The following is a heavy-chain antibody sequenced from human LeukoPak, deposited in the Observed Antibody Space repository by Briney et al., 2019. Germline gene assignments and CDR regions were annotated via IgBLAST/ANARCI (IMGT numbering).Heavy chain of an antibody. V-gene: IGHV1-69*04. D-gene: IGHD2-21*01. CDR2: IIPILGIA. CDR3: ARDHYCGGDCDWFDY. CDR1: GGTFSSYT. Sequence: SVKVSCKASGGTFSSYTISWVRQAPGQGLEWMGRIIPILGIANYAQKFQGRVTITADKSTSTAYMELSSLRSEDTAVYYCARDHYCGGDCDWFDYWGQGTLVTVSS. J-gene: IGHJ4*02.